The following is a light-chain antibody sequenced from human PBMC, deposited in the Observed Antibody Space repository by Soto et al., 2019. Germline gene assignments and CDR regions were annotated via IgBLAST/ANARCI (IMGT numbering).Light chain of an antibody. V-gene: IGLV2-14*03. CDR3: TSYATVTTLYV. CDR1: SSDVGRFNY. Sequence: QSVLTQPASVSASPGQSITISCTGSSSDVGRFNYVSWYQQYPGKAPKLIIYDVVKRPSGISNRFSGSKYGNTASLTISGLQAEDEADYYCTSYATVTTLYVFGTGTKVTVL. CDR2: DVV. J-gene: IGLJ1*01.